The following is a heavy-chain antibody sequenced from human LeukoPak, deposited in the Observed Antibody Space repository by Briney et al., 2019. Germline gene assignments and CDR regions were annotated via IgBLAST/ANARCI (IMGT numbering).Heavy chain of an antibody. CDR1: GGSFSGYY. CDR2: INHSGST. J-gene: IGHJ3*02. Sequence: SETLSLTCAVYGGSFSGYYWSWIRQPPGKGLEWIGEINHSGSTNYNPSLKSRVTISVDTSKNQFSLKLSSVTAADMAVYYCASDGASSSWYEGAFDIWGQGTMVTVSS. D-gene: IGHD6-13*01. CDR3: ASDGASSSWYEGAFDI. V-gene: IGHV4-34*01.